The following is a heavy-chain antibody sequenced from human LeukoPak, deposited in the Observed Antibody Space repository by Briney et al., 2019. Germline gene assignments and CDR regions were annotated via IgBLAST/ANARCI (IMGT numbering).Heavy chain of an antibody. CDR2: IYYSGST. J-gene: IGHJ4*02. V-gene: IGHV4-39*07. Sequence: PSETLSLTCTVSGGSISSSSYYRGWIRQPPGKGLEWIGSIYYSGSTYYNPSLKSRVTISIDTSNNQFSLKLSTVTAADTAVYYCARDTRSGTGGYSSSWYIGYWGQGTLVTVSS. D-gene: IGHD6-13*01. CDR1: GGSISSSSYY. CDR3: ARDTRSGTGGYSSSWYIGY.